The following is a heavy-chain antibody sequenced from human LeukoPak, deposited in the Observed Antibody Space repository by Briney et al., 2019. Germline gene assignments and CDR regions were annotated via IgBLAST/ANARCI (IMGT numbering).Heavy chain of an antibody. CDR1: GGTFSSYA. J-gene: IGHJ4*02. CDR2: IIPIFGIA. Sequence: GSSVKVSCKASGGTFSSYAISWVRQAPGQGLEWMGRIIPIFGIANYAQKFQGRVTITADKSTSTAYVELSSLRSEDTAVYYCAAGGDSSGLDYWGQGTLVTVSS. D-gene: IGHD3-22*01. V-gene: IGHV1-69*04. CDR3: AAGGDSSGLDY.